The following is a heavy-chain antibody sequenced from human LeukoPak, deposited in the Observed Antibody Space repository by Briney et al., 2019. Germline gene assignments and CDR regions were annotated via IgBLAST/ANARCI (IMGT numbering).Heavy chain of an antibody. V-gene: IGHV4-34*01. J-gene: IGHJ5*02. CDR3: ARDIQLNWFDP. D-gene: IGHD1-1*01. CDR1: GESLNSYY. Sequence: SETLSLTCAVYGESLNSYYWSWIRQPPGKGLEWIGEIYESGSTEYNPSLKSRVTISMVPSKQQFSLSLTSVTAADTAVYYCARDIQLNWFDPWGQGTLVTVSS. CDR2: IYESGST.